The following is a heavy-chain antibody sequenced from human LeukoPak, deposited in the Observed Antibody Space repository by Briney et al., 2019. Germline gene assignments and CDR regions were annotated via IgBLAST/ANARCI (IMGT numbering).Heavy chain of an antibody. J-gene: IGHJ5*02. D-gene: IGHD3-22*01. CDR3: ARDFYYDSSGYPNWFDP. Sequence: ATVKVSCKASGYTFTSYGISWVRQAPGQGLEWMGWISAYNGNTNYAQKLQGRVTMTTDTSTSTAYMELRSLRSDDTAVYYCARDFYYDSSGYPNWFDPWGQGTLVTVSS. V-gene: IGHV1-18*01. CDR2: ISAYNGNT. CDR1: GYTFTSYG.